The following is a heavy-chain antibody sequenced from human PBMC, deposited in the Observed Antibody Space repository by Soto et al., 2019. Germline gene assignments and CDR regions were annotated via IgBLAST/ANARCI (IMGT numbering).Heavy chain of an antibody. Sequence: PGGSLRLSCAASGFTFSSYAMSWVRQAPGKGLEWVSAISGSGGSTYYADSVKGRFTISRDNSKNTLYLQMNSLRAEDTAVYYCAKGQPYYYDSSGYLDYWGQGTLVTVSS. CDR2: ISGSGGST. CDR1: GFTFSSYA. J-gene: IGHJ4*02. D-gene: IGHD3-22*01. V-gene: IGHV3-23*01. CDR3: AKGQPYYYDSSGYLDY.